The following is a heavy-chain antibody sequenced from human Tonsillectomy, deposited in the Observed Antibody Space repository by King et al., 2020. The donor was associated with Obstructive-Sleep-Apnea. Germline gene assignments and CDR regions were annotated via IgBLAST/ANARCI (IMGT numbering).Heavy chain of an antibody. CDR2: IYHSGST. Sequence: QLQESGSGLVKPSQTLSLTCAVSGGSISSGGYSWSWIRQPPGKGLEWIGYIYHSGSTYYNPSLKSRVTISVDRSKNQFSLKLSSVTAADTAVYYCARDHYYDSSAYDIWGQGTMVTVSS. J-gene: IGHJ3*02. CDR3: ARDHYYDSSAYDI. V-gene: IGHV4-30-2*01. CDR1: GGSISSGGYS. D-gene: IGHD3-22*01.